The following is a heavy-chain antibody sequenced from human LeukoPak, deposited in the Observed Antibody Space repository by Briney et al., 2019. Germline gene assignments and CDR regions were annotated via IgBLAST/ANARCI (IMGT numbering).Heavy chain of an antibody. J-gene: IGHJ3*02. CDR1: GVSISSSNSY. Sequence: SETLSLTCTVSGVSISSSNSYWGWIRQPPGKGLEWVGSIYYSGNTYYNASLKSQVSISIDTSKNQFSLRLTSVTAADTAVYYCARHNLELPAAHGNFDIWGQGTMVSVSS. V-gene: IGHV4-39*01. CDR2: IYYSGNT. D-gene: IGHD2-2*01. CDR3: ARHNLELPAAHGNFDI.